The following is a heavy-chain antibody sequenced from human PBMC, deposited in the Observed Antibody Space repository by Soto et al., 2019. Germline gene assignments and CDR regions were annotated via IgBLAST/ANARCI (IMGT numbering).Heavy chain of an antibody. CDR1: GFTFSSYG. Sequence: PGGSLRLSCAASGFTFSSYGMHWVRQAPGKGLEWVAVISYDGSNKYYADSVKGRFTISRDNSKNTLYLQMNSLRAEDTAVYYCAKGDWLDPWGQGTLVTVYS. V-gene: IGHV3-30*18. J-gene: IGHJ5*02. CDR3: AKGDWLDP. CDR2: ISYDGSNK.